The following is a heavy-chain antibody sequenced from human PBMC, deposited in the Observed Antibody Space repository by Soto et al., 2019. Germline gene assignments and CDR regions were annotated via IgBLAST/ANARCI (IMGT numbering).Heavy chain of an antibody. CDR1: GYSISSGYY. CDR2: IYHSGST. CDR3: ARGFDFTMVREPQFDP. J-gene: IGHJ5*02. D-gene: IGHD3-10*01. V-gene: IGHV4-38-2*01. Sequence: PSETLSLTCAVSGYSISSGYYWGWIRQPPGKGLEWIGSIYHSGSTYYNPSLKSRVTISVDTSKNQFSLKLSSVTAADTAVYYCARGFDFTMVREPQFDPWGQGTLVTVSS.